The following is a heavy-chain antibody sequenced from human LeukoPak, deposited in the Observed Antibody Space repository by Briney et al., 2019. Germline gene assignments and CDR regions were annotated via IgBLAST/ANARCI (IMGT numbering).Heavy chain of an antibody. Sequence: GGSLRLSCAASGFTFSSYAMSWIRQAPGKGLEWVSAISGSGGSTYYADSVKGRFTISRDNSKNTLYLQMNSLRAEDTAVYYCAKDQDVVVIHSSLDYWGQGTLVTVSS. CDR3: AKDQDVVVIHSSLDY. V-gene: IGHV3-23*01. J-gene: IGHJ4*02. CDR1: GFTFSSYA. CDR2: ISGSGGST. D-gene: IGHD3-22*01.